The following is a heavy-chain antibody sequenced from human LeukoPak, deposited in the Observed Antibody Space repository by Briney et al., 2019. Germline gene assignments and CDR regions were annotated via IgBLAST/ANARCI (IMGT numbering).Heavy chain of an antibody. CDR2: ISSSSSSYI. J-gene: IGHJ2*01. D-gene: IGHD5-24*01. CDR1: GFSFSKYS. V-gene: IGHV3-21*01. Sequence: PGGSLRLSCAASGFSFSKYSMNWVRQAPGKGLEWVSSISSSSSSYIHYADSVKGRFTISRDNAKNSLYLQMNSLRAEDTAVYYCARDGGDGYSLHWYFDLWGRGTLVTVSS. CDR3: ARDGGDGYSLHWYFDL.